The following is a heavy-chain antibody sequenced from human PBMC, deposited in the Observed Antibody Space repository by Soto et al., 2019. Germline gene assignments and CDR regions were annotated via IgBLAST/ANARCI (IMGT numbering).Heavy chain of an antibody. D-gene: IGHD2-15*01. V-gene: IGHV4-34*01. J-gene: IGHJ4*02. CDR2: XHHSGXT. CDR1: CGSFTGYY. CDR3: ARDRMVPGLLDY. Sequence: XXTLSLTCAVYCGSFTGYYWSWIRQPPGKVLEWIGEXHHSGXTTYNPSLKSRXTISVDTSPKQLSLKMSSVTAEHTDVYYCARDRMVPGLLDYWGQGTLVTVYS.